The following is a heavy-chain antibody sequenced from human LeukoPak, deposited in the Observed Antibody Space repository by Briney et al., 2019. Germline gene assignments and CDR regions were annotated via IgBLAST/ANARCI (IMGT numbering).Heavy chain of an antibody. D-gene: IGHD4-23*01. CDR3: ARGLYGGNSNYFDY. CDR2: INHSGST. CDR1: GGSFSGYY. J-gene: IGHJ4*02. Sequence: SETLSLTCAVYGGSFSGYYWSWVRQPPGKGLEWIGEINHSGSTNYNPSLKSRVTISVDTSKNQFSLKLSSVTAADTAVYYCARGLYGGNSNYFDYWGQGTLVTVSS. V-gene: IGHV4-34*01.